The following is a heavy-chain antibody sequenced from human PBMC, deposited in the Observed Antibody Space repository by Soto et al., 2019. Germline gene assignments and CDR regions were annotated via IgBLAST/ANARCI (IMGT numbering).Heavy chain of an antibody. CDR3: ATRTLGYCSGGSCYSPFDI. CDR1: GYSFTSYW. Sequence: GESLKISCKGSGYSFTSYWIGWVRQMPGKGLDWMGIIYPGDSDTRYSPSFQGQVTISADKSISTAYLQWSSLKASDTAMYYCATRTLGYCSGGSCYSPFDIWGQGTMVTVSS. D-gene: IGHD2-15*01. CDR2: IYPGDSDT. V-gene: IGHV5-51*01. J-gene: IGHJ3*02.